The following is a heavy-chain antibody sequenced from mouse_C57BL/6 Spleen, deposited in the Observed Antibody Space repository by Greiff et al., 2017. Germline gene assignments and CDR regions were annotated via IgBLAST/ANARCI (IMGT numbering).Heavy chain of an antibody. Sequence: QVQLQQSGPGLVQPSQSLSITCTVSGFSLTSYGVHWVRQSPGKGLEWLGVIWSGGSTDYNAAFISRLSISKDNSKSQVFFKMNSLQADDTAIYYCARNWYSNFFDYWGQGTTLTVSS. V-gene: IGHV2-2*01. CDR1: GFSLTSYG. CDR3: ARNWYSNFFDY. CDR2: IWSGGST. J-gene: IGHJ2*01. D-gene: IGHD2-5*01.